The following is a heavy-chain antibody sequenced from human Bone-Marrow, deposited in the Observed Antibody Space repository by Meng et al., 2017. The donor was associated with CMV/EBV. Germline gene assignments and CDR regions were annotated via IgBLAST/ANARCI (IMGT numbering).Heavy chain of an antibody. CDR1: GGSFNDYY. Sequence: LALPCAVYGGSFNDYYWSWIRQPPGKGLEWIGKINHSGSTNYTPSLKSRVALLVHTSRNQFSLRLTSVTAADTAIYYCARGGSWFDPWGQGTLVTVSS. CDR2: INHSGST. CDR3: ARGGSWFDP. V-gene: IGHV4-34*01. J-gene: IGHJ5*02.